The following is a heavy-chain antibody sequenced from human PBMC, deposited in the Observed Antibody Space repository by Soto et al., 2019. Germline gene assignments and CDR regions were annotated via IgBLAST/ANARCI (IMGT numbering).Heavy chain of an antibody. Sequence: XESLSLTFAASGFRFSNYNVHWVRQAPGKGLEWVALISNDVDNKYYTDFVKGRFTISRDNSKNTLYLQMNSLRVEDTAVYYCEKDRITSSGGQLDDWGQGTRVTV. J-gene: IGHJ4*02. CDR2: ISNDVDNK. CDR3: EKDRITSSGGQLDD. V-gene: IGHV3-30*18. CDR1: GFRFSNYN. D-gene: IGHD6-6*01.